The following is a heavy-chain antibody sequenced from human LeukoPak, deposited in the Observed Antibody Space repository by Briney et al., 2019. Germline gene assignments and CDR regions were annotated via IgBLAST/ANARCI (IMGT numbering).Heavy chain of an antibody. D-gene: IGHD4-11*01. V-gene: IGHV4-59*01. CDR2: IYYSGST. CDR3: ARGTTVTTVWFDP. CDR1: GGSISSYY. Sequence: TSETLSLTCTVSGGSISSYYWSWIRQPPGKGLEWIGYIYYSGSTNYNPSLKSRVTISVDTSKNQFSLKLSSVTAADTAVYYCARGTTVTTVWFDPWGQGTLVTVSS. J-gene: IGHJ5*02.